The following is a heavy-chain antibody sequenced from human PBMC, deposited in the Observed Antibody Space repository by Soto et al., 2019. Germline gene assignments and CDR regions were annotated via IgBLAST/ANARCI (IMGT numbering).Heavy chain of an antibody. V-gene: IGHV4-59*12. D-gene: IGHD2-2*01. Sequence: SETLSLTCTVSGGSISSYYWSWIRQPPGKGLEWIGYIYYSGSTNYNPSLKSRVTISVDTSKNQFSLKLSSVTAADTAVYYCARASIVVVPAAIQAEYFQHWGQGTLVTVSS. CDR2: IYYSGST. CDR1: GGSISSYY. CDR3: ARASIVVVPAAIQAEYFQH. J-gene: IGHJ1*01.